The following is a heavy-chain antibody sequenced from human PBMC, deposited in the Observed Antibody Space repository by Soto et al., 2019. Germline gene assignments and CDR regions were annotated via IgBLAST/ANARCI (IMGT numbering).Heavy chain of an antibody. D-gene: IGHD2-2*01. J-gene: IGHJ6*02. CDR1: GFTFSSYW. CDR3: ARGPAGVPAAILLPPYYYYYGMDV. CDR2: LNSDGSST. Sequence: EVQLVESGGGLVQPGGSLRLSCAASGFTFSSYWMHWVRQAPGKGLVWVSRLNSDGSSTSYADSVKGRFTISRDNAKNTLYLQMNSLRAEDTAVYYCARGPAGVPAAILLPPYYYYYGMDVWGQGTTVTVSS. V-gene: IGHV3-74*01.